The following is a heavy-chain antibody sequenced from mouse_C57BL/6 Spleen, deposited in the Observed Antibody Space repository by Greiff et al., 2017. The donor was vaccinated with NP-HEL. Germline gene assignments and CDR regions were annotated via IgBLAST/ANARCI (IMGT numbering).Heavy chain of an antibody. CDR3: ARDSNSAWFAY. CDR1: GFTFSSYA. D-gene: IGHD2-5*01. J-gene: IGHJ3*01. CDR2: ISDGGSYT. V-gene: IGHV5-4*01. Sequence: DVMLVESGGGLVKPGGSLKLSCAASGFTFSSYAMSWVRQTPEKRLEWVATISDGGSYTYYPDNVKGRFTISRDNAKNNLYLQMSHLKSEDTAMYYCARDSNSAWFAYWGQGTLVTVSA.